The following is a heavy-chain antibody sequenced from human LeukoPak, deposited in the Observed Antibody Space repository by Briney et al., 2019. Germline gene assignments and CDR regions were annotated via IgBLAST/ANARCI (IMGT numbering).Heavy chain of an antibody. CDR3: ARSSSGWTKFDY. CDR2: ISGSSSYT. Sequence: GGSLRLSCAASGFTFSDYYMSWIRHAPGKGLERVSYISGSSSYTNSADSVKGRFTISRDNAKNSLYLQMNSLRAEDTAVYFCARSSSGWTKFDYWGQGALVTVSS. V-gene: IGHV3-11*06. CDR1: GFTFSDYY. J-gene: IGHJ4*02. D-gene: IGHD6-19*01.